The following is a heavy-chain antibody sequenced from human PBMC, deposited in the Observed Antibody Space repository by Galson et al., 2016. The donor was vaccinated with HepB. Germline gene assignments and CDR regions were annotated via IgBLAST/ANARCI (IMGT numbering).Heavy chain of an antibody. V-gene: IGHV4-31*03. Sequence: TLSLTCTVSGGSIRSVGYYWSWVRQHPGKGLEWIGHVYHSGSTDYNPSLKSRVTISVDTSKNQFSLKLTSVTAADTAVYYCARVGRTTRQNWFDPWGQGTLVTVSS. J-gene: IGHJ5*02. CDR1: GGSIRSVGYY. CDR2: VYHSGST. D-gene: IGHD1-1*01. CDR3: ARVGRTTRQNWFDP.